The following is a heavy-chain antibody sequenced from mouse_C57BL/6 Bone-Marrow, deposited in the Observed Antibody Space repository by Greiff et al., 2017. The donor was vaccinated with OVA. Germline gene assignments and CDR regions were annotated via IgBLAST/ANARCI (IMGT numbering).Heavy chain of an antibody. V-gene: IGHV1-76*01. J-gene: IGHJ1*03. Sequence: QVQLQQSGAELVRPGASVKLSCKASGYTFTDYYINWVKQRPGQGLEWIARIYPGSGNTYYNEKFKGKATLTAEKSSSTAYMQLSSLTSEDSAVYFCARGPDWYFDVWGTGTTVTVSS. CDR3: ARGPDWYFDV. CDR1: GYTFTDYY. CDR2: IYPGSGNT.